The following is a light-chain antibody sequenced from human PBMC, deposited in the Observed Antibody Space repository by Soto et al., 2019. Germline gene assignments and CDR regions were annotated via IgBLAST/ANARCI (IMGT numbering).Light chain of an antibody. CDR1: QSITTY. Sequence: DIQMTQSPSSLSASVGDRVTITCRTSQSITTYLNWYQQKPGTAPRLLIYGASSLQSGVPSTFSGCGSGTDFALTITSLQPEDFATYYCQQSYSSPRTFGGGTKVEIK. CDR2: GAS. CDR3: QQSYSSPRT. J-gene: IGKJ4*01. V-gene: IGKV1-39*01.